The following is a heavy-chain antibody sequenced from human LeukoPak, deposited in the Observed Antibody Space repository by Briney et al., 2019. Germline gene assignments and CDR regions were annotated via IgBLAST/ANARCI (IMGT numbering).Heavy chain of an antibody. CDR3: ARGRCSSTSCYRVGYYMDV. CDR2: INHSGST. CDR1: GGSFSGYY. V-gene: IGHV4-34*01. J-gene: IGHJ6*03. Sequence: PSETLSLTCAVYGGSFSGYYWSWIRQPPGKGLEWIGEINHSGSTNYNPSLKSRVTISVDTSKNQFSLKLSSVTAADTAVYYCARGRCSSTSCYRVGYYMDVWGKGTTVTVSS. D-gene: IGHD2-2*01.